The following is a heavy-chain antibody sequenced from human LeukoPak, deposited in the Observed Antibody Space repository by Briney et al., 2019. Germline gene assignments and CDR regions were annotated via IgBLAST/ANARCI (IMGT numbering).Heavy chain of an antibody. D-gene: IGHD5-12*01. CDR3: ARDRRLRGFYMDV. CDR1: GFTFSSYS. J-gene: IGHJ6*03. CDR2: ISSSSSTI. Sequence: GGSLRLSCAASGFTFSSYSMNWVRQAPGKGLEWVSYISSSSSTIYYADSVKGRFTISRDNAKNSLYLQMNSLRAEDTAVYYCARDRRLRGFYMDVWGKGTTVTVSS. V-gene: IGHV3-48*01.